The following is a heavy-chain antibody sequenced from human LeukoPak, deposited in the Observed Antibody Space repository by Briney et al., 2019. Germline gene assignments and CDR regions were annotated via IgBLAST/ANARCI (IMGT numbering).Heavy chain of an antibody. CDR2: INTDGTGT. D-gene: IGHD6-13*01. CDR1: GFTFSNFW. CDR3: ARGTAETAGIDY. Sequence: PAGSLRLSCAASGFTFSNFWMHWVRQAPGKGLVWVSHINTDGTGTTYGDSAKGRFSVSRDNAKNTLFLQMNSLRVEDTAVYYCARGTAETAGIDYWGQGTPVTVPA. V-gene: IGHV3-74*01. J-gene: IGHJ4*02.